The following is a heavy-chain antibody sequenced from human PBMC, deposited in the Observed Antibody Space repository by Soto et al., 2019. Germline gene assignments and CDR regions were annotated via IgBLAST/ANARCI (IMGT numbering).Heavy chain of an antibody. CDR3: ARLPSRHLVDY. J-gene: IGHJ4*02. V-gene: IGHV4-39*01. CDR2: MFYGVST. CDR1: GSSINSSGYY. D-gene: IGHD3-3*02. Sequence: SETLSLTCTVSGSSINSSGYYWGWIRQPPGKGLEWIGSMFYGVSTYYSPSLKSRVTVSVDTSKNQFSLNLRSVTAADMAVYYCARLPSRHLVDYWGQGTLVTVSS.